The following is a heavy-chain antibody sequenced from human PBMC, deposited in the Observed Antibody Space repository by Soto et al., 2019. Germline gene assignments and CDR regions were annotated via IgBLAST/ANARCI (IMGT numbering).Heavy chain of an antibody. Sequence: SLRLSCAASGFTFSSYAMSWVRQAPGKGLEWVSAISGSGGSTYYADSVKGRFTISRDNSKNTLYLQMNSLRAEDTAVYYCAKLVTYYYDSSVDYWGQGTPVTVSS. J-gene: IGHJ4*02. CDR3: AKLVTYYYDSSVDY. CDR1: GFTFSSYA. V-gene: IGHV3-23*01. D-gene: IGHD3-22*01. CDR2: ISGSGGST.